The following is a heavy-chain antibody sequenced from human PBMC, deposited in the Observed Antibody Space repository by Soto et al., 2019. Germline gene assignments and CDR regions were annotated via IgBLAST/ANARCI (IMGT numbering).Heavy chain of an antibody. CDR2: IYYSWST. CDR3: ARSIDH. Sequence: QVQLQKSGPGLMKPSQTLSLTCTVSGGSISSGGYYWSWIRQHPGKGLEWIRYIYYSWSTYYNPALKRQVTISVDPSKNHFSLKLSSVTAADTAVYYCARSIDHWGQGTLVTVYS. CDR1: GGSISSGGYY. J-gene: IGHJ5*02. V-gene: IGHV4-31*01.